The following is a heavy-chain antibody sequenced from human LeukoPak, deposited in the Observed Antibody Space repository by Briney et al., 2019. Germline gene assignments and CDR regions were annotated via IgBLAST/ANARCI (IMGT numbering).Heavy chain of an antibody. V-gene: IGHV5-51*01. CDR1: GYSFTNYW. Sequence: GESLKISCKGFGYSFTNYWIGWVRQMPGKGLEWMGIIYPGDSDTRYSPSFQGQVTISADKSISTAYLQWSSLKASDTAMYYCARGRDGYSFGFDYWGQGTLVTVSS. J-gene: IGHJ4*02. D-gene: IGHD5-24*01. CDR2: IYPGDSDT. CDR3: ARGRDGYSFGFDY.